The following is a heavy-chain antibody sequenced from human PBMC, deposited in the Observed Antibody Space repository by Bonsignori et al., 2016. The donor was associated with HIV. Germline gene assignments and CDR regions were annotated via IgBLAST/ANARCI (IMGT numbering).Heavy chain of an antibody. D-gene: IGHD3-3*01. Sequence: GGSLRLSCAASGFSLRTYAMNWVRQAPGKGLEWVSVISGDGRSTKYADSVKGRFIISRDTSTNTLFLQMHSLRAEDTALYYCAKDRSAMYYAFDIWGQGTTVTVSS. J-gene: IGHJ3*02. CDR1: GFSLRTYA. V-gene: IGHV3-23*03. CDR2: ISGDGRST. CDR3: AKDRSAMYYAFDI.